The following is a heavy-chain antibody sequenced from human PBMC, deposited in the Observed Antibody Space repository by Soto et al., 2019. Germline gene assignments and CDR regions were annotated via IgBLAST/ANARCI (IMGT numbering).Heavy chain of an antibody. J-gene: IGHJ5*02. V-gene: IGHV4-59*01. CDR3: ARVVAAAGRFDP. D-gene: IGHD6-13*01. Sequence: PSETLSLTCTVSGGSISSYYWCWIWQPPGKGLEWIGYIYYSGSTNYNPSLKSRVTISVDTSKNQFSLKLSSVTAADTAVYYCARVVAAAGRFDPWGQGTLVTVS. CDR2: IYYSGST. CDR1: GGSISSYY.